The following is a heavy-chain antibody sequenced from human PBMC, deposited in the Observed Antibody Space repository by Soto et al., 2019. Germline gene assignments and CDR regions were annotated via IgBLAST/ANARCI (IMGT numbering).Heavy chain of an antibody. J-gene: IGHJ3*02. CDR3: ARVRWGSDRSGCSLDAFDI. CDR2: IYHSGST. CDR1: GGSISSGGYS. V-gene: IGHV4-30-2*01. Sequence: SETLSLTCAVSGGSISSGGYSWSWIRQPPGKGLEWIGYIYHSGSTYYNPSLKSRVTISVDRSKNQFSLKLSSVTAADTAVYYCARVRWGSDRSGCSLDAFDIRGQGTMVTVSS. D-gene: IGHD3-22*01.